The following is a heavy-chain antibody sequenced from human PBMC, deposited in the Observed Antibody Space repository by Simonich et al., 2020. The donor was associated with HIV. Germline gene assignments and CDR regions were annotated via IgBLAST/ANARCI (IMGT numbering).Heavy chain of an antibody. CDR3: ASPSYPGVASDGSDY. J-gene: IGHJ4*02. D-gene: IGHD6-25*01. CDR1: GYSISSGYY. V-gene: IGHV4-38-2*01. CDR2: IYHSGST. Sequence: QVQLQESGPGLVQPSETLSLPCAVSGYSISSGYYWGWIRQPPGKGLEWIWNIYHSGSTYYNPSRKSRVTITGDTSKNQFSLKLSSVTAADTAVYYCASPSYPGVASDGSDYWGQGTLVTVSS.